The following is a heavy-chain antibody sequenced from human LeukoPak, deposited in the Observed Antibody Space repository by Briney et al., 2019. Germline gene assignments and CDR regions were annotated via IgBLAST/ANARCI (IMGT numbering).Heavy chain of an antibody. V-gene: IGHV1-2*02. D-gene: IGHD2-2*01. CDR3: ARDSPYCSSTSCHVYYYYGMDV. CDR1: GYTFTGYY. Sequence: VASVKVSCKASGYTFTGYYMHWVRQAPGQGLEWMGWINPNSGGTNYAQKFQGRVTMTRDTSISTVYMELSRLRSDDTAVYYCARDSPYCSSTSCHVYYYYGMDVWGQGTTVTVSS. J-gene: IGHJ6*02. CDR2: INPNSGGT.